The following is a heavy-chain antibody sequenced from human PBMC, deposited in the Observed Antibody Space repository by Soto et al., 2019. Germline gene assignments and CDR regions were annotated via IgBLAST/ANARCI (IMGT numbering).Heavy chain of an antibody. Sequence: SETLSLTCTVSGGTISSYYWSWIRQPPGKGLEWIGYIYYSGSTNYNPSLKSRVTISVDTSKNQFSLKLSSVTAADTAVYYCARDRDYYDSSGYYYSWFDPWGQGTLVTVSS. CDR2: IYYSGST. CDR3: ARDRDYYDSSGYYYSWFDP. V-gene: IGHV4-59*01. D-gene: IGHD3-22*01. J-gene: IGHJ5*02. CDR1: GGTISSYY.